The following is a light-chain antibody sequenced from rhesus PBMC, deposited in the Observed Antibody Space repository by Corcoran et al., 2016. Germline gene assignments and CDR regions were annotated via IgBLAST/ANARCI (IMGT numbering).Light chain of an antibody. CDR1: QSVSSN. Sequence: QVILTQSPATLSLSPGERATLSCRASQSVSSNLAWYQQKPGQAPRRLIDDTSSRATGIPDRLSGCGAGTEVTLTISSLEPEDFAVYYCQKWSSSPPTFGGGTKVELK. J-gene: IGKJ4*01. V-gene: IGKV3-53*01. CDR3: QKWSSSPPT. CDR2: DTS.